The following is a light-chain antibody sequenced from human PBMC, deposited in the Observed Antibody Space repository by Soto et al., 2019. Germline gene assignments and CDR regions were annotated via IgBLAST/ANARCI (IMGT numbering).Light chain of an antibody. J-gene: IGKJ4*01. CDR3: QQRINWPLT. CDR1: QSISSH. Sequence: EIVLTQSPATLSLSPGERATLSCRASQSISSHLAWYQQKPGQAPRLLIYGVSNRATGIPARFSGSGSGTDFTLTISSLEPEDFSVYYCQQRINWPLTFGGGTNVEIK. V-gene: IGKV3-11*01. CDR2: GVS.